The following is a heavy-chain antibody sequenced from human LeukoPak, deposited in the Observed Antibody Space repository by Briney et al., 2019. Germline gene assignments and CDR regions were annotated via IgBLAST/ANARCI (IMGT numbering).Heavy chain of an antibody. Sequence: GGSLRLSCAASGFTFSSYAMSWVRQAPGKGLKWVSAISGSGDSTYYADSVKDRFTISRDNSKNTLYLQMNSLRAEDTAVYYCTKGGHSSGWAPDYWGQGTLVTVSS. J-gene: IGHJ4*02. CDR2: ISGSGDST. V-gene: IGHV3-23*01. D-gene: IGHD6-19*01. CDR3: TKGGHSSGWAPDY. CDR1: GFTFSSYA.